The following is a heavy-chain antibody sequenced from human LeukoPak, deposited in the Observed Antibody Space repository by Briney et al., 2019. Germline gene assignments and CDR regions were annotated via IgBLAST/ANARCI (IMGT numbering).Heavy chain of an antibody. J-gene: IGHJ4*02. CDR2: ISSSGSTI. CDR3: ARDRSVVTSPFDY. Sequence: GGSLRLSCAASGFTFSDYYMSWIRQAPGKGLEWVSYISSSGSTIYYADSVKGRFTISRDNAKNSLYLQMNSLRAEDTAVYYCARDRSVVTSPFDYWGQGTLVTVSS. V-gene: IGHV3-11*04. D-gene: IGHD4-23*01. CDR1: GFTFSDYY.